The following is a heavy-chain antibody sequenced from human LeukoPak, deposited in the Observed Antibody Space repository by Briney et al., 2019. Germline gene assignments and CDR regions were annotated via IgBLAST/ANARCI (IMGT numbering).Heavy chain of an antibody. CDR1: GYTLTELS. D-gene: IGHD6-13*01. CDR3: AGGAAAGTSPVDY. V-gene: IGHV1-24*01. Sequence: ASVKVSCKVSGYTLTELSMHWVRQAPGKGLEWMGGFDPEDGETIYAQKFQGRVTMTEDTSTDTAHMELSSLRSEDTAVYYCAGGAAAGTSPVDYWGQGTLVTVSS. CDR2: FDPEDGET. J-gene: IGHJ4*02.